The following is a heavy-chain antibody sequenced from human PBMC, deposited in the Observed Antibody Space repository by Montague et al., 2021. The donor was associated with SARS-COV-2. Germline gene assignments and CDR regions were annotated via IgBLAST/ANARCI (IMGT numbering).Heavy chain of an antibody. CDR3: ARRTYDILTGYDYGMDV. J-gene: IGHJ6*04. Sequence: PALVKPTKTLTLTCTFSGFSLSTSGMCVSWIRQPPGKALEWLARIDWDDDQYYSTSLKTRLTISKDTSKNQVVLTMTNMDPVDTATYYCARRTYDILTGYDYGMDVWGKGTTVTVSS. CDR1: GFSLSTSGMC. CDR2: IDWDDDQ. V-gene: IGHV2-70*11. D-gene: IGHD3-9*01.